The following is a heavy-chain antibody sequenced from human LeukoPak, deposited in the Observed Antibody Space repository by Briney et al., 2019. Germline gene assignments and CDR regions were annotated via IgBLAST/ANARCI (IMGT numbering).Heavy chain of an antibody. CDR3: AKDRRDGYTADAFDI. CDR1: GFTFSSYA. V-gene: IGHV3-23*01. CDR2: ISGSGGST. J-gene: IGHJ3*02. D-gene: IGHD5-24*01. Sequence: GGSLRLSCAASGFTFSSYAMSWVRQAPGKGLEWVSAISGSGGSTFYADSMKGPSTISRDNSKNTLYLQMNSLRAEDTAVYYCAKDRRDGYTADAFDIWGQGTMVTVSS.